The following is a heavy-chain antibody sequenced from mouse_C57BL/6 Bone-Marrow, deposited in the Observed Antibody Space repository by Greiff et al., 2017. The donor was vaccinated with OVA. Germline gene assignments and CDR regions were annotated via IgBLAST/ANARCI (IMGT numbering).Heavy chain of an antibody. D-gene: IGHD1-1*01. CDR1: GFTFSDFY. CDR3: ARDAEDYGFDY. Sequence: EVKLMESGGGLVQSGRSLRLSCATSGFTFSDFYMGWVRQATGKGLEWIAASRNRANDYTTEYSASVKGRFIVARDTSQSILYLQMNALRAEDTAIDYCARDAEDYGFDYWGQGTTLTVSS. V-gene: IGHV7-1*01. J-gene: IGHJ2*01. CDR2: SRNRANDYTT.